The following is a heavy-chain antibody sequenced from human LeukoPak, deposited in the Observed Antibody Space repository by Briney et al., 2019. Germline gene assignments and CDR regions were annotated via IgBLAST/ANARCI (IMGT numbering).Heavy chain of an antibody. CDR2: IDPSDSYT. Sequence: GESLKISCKASGYSSTSYWISWVRQMPGKGLEWMGRIDPSDSYTNYSPSFQGRVTISADKSISTAYLQWSSLKASDTAMYYCARHYYSTSWDNWFDPWGQGTLVTVSS. CDR1: GYSSTSYW. D-gene: IGHD6-13*01. J-gene: IGHJ5*02. CDR3: ARHYYSTSWDNWFDP. V-gene: IGHV5-10-1*01.